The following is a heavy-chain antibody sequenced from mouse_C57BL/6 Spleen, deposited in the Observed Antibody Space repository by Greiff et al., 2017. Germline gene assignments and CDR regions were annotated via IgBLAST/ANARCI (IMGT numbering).Heavy chain of an antibody. CDR3: ARSEGLRWYFDV. CDR1: GYTFTSYW. J-gene: IGHJ1*03. V-gene: IGHV1-52*01. Sequence: QVQLQQPGAELVRPGSSVKLSCKASGYTFTSYWMHWVKQRPIQGLEWIGNIDPSDSETHYNQKFKDKATLTVDKSSSTAYMQLSSLTSEDSAVYYCARSEGLRWYFDVWGTGTTVTVSS. D-gene: IGHD2-2*01. CDR2: IDPSDSET.